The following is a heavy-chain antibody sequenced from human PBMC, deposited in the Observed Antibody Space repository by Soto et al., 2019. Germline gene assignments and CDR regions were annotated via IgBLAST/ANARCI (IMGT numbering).Heavy chain of an antibody. CDR3: ALAYCSSTSCPDYYYYGMDV. V-gene: IGHV1-18*01. CDR1: GYTFTSYG. CDR2: ISAYNGNT. Sequence: ASVKVSCKASGYTFTSYGISWVRQAPGQGLEWMGWISAYNGNTNYAQKLQGRVTMTTDTSTSTAYMELRSLRSDDTAVYYWALAYCSSTSCPDYYYYGMDVWGQGTTVTVSS. D-gene: IGHD2-2*01. J-gene: IGHJ6*02.